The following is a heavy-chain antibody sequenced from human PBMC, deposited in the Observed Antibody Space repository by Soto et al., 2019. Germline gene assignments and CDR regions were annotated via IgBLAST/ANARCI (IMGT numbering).Heavy chain of an antibody. Sequence: PGGSLRLSCAASGFTFSSYGMHWVRQAPGKGLEWVAVIWYDGSNKYYADSVKGRFTISRDNSKNTLYLQMNSLRAEDTAVYYCARDGIGHDAFDIWGQGTMVTVSS. V-gene: IGHV3-33*01. CDR2: IWYDGSNK. CDR3: ARDGIGHDAFDI. J-gene: IGHJ3*02. D-gene: IGHD1-26*01. CDR1: GFTFSSYG.